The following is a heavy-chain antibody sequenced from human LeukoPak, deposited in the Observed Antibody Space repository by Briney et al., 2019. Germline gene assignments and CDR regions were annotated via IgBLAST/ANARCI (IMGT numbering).Heavy chain of an antibody. D-gene: IGHD4-17*01. CDR3: AREYGDYPGS. J-gene: IGHJ4*02. CDR1: GFTFSSYE. Sequence: GGSLRLSCAASGFTFSSYEMNWVRQAPGKGLEWVSYISSSGSTIYYADSVKGRFTISRDNAKNSLYLQMNSLRAEDTVVYYCAREYGDYPGSWGQGTLVTVSS. V-gene: IGHV3-48*03. CDR2: ISSSGSTI.